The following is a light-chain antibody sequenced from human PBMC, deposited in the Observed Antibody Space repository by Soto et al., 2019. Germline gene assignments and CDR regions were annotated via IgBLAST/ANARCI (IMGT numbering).Light chain of an antibody. CDR3: QQYDIWPPYT. CDR1: QSVSNN. V-gene: IGKV3-15*01. Sequence: EIVLTQSPGTLSLSPGERATLSCRASQSVSNNYLAWYQQKPGQSPRLLIYGASTRATDIPVRFSGGGSGTEFTVTISSLQSEDFAIYYCQQYDIWPPYTFGQGTKVDIK. CDR2: GAS. J-gene: IGKJ2*01.